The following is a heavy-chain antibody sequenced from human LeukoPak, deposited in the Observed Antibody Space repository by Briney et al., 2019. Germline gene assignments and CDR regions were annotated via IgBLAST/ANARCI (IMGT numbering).Heavy chain of an antibody. CDR3: TTSYDSSGYDY. V-gene: IGHV3-15*01. D-gene: IGHD3-22*01. J-gene: IGHJ4*02. Sequence: GGSLRLSCAASGFTFSNAWMSWVRQAPGKGLEWVGRIKSKTDGGTTDHAAPVKGRFTISRDDSKNTLYLQMNSLKTEDTAVYYCTTSYDSSGYDYWGQGTLVTVSS. CDR1: GFTFSNAW. CDR2: IKSKTDGGTT.